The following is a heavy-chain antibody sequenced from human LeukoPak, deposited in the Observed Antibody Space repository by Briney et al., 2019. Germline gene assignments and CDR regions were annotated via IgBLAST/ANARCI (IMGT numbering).Heavy chain of an antibody. J-gene: IGHJ4*02. CDR2: ISGLSTHI. V-gene: IGHV3-69-1*02. Sequence: GGSLRLSCSASGFTFSDYDMNWVRQAPGKGLEWVSSISGLSTHIYYGDSVKGRFSISRDNAKNSVYLQMNSLGVEDTAIYYCGRAFPPLRTSSVGDLWGQGILVTVSS. CDR3: GRAFPPLRTSSVGDL. CDR1: GFTFSDYD. D-gene: IGHD3-16*01.